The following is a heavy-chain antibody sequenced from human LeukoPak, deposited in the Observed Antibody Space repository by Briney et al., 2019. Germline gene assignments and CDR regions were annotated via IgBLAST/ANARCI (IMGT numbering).Heavy chain of an antibody. J-gene: IGHJ4*02. CDR2: IYYSGST. D-gene: IGHD3-3*01. CDR3: ARSHPTPTIFGVVIMAWGVPTVDY. V-gene: IGHV4-39*01. Sequence: AETLSLTCTVSGGSISSSSYYWGWIRQPPGKGLEWIGSIYYSGSTYYNPSLKSRVTISVDTSKNQFSLKLSSVTAADTAVYYCARSHPTPTIFGVVIMAWGVPTVDYWGQGTLVPVSS. CDR1: GGSISSSSYY.